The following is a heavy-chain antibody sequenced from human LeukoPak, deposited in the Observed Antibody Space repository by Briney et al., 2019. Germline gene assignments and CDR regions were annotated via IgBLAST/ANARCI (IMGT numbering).Heavy chain of an antibody. D-gene: IGHD3-9*01. J-gene: IGHJ3*02. CDR2: ISRSGSTI. CDR1: GFTFSDYY. V-gene: IGHV3-11*04. CDR3: ARAPKYYDILTGYSPGVFDI. Sequence: GGSLRLSCAASGFTFSDYYMSWIRQAPGKGLEWVSYISRSGSTIYYADSVKGRFTISRDNAKNSLYLQMNSLRAEDTAVYYCARAPKYYDILTGYSPGVFDIWGQGTMVTVSS.